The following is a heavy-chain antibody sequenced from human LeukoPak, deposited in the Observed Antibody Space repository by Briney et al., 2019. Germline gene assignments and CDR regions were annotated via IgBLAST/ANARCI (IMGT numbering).Heavy chain of an antibody. D-gene: IGHD3-22*01. Sequence: ASVKVSCKASGYTFTSYDINWVRQATGQGLEWMGWMNPNSGNTGYAQKFQGRVTMTRNTSISTAYMELSSLRSEDTAVYYCARGFYDRSGYPDGFDPWGQGTLVTVSS. CDR3: ARGFYDRSGYPDGFDP. V-gene: IGHV1-8*01. J-gene: IGHJ5*02. CDR2: MNPNSGNT. CDR1: GYTFTSYD.